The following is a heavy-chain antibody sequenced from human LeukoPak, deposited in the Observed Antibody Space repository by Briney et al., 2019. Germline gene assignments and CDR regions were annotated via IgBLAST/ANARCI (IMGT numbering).Heavy chain of an antibody. CDR1: GGSFSGYY. V-gene: IGHV4-34*01. CDR3: ARGLYDYVWGSYRYTFVFDY. CDR2: INHSVST. Sequence: PSETLSLTCAVYGGSFSGYYWSWIRQPPGKGLEWIGEINHSVSTNYNPSLKSRVTISVDTSKNQFSLKLSSVTAADTAVYYCARGLYDYVWGSYRYTFVFDYWGQGTLVTVSS. D-gene: IGHD3-16*02. J-gene: IGHJ4*02.